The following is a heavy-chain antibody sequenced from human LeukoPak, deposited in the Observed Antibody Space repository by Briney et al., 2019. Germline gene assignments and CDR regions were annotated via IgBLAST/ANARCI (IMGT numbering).Heavy chain of an antibody. J-gene: IGHJ4*02. V-gene: IGHV3-23*01. CDR1: GITLSNYG. CDR2: VSDSGGST. D-gene: IGHD3-10*01. Sequence: GRSLRLSCAVSGITLSNYGMSWVRQAPGKGLEWVAGVSDSGGSTSYADSVKGRFTISRDNAKNTLYLQMNSLRAEDTAVYFCAKRGVVIRAVIIVGFHKEAYYFDYWGQGALVTVSS. CDR3: AKRGVVIRAVIIVGFHKEAYYFDY.